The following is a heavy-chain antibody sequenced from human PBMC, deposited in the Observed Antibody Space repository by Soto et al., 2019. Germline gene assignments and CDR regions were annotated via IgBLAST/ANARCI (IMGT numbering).Heavy chain of an antibody. J-gene: IGHJ4*02. CDR1: GGSINSGGFY. D-gene: IGHD3-22*01. Sequence: SETLSLTCTVCGGSINSGGFYWSWISQHPWKGLEWIGYIYYSGSTYYNPSLKSRVIISVDTSKNQFSLRLRSVTAADTAVYYFARAASFYYDNTGYYHFDYWGQGSLVTVSS. V-gene: IGHV4-31*03. CDR2: IYYSGST. CDR3: ARAASFYYDNTGYYHFDY.